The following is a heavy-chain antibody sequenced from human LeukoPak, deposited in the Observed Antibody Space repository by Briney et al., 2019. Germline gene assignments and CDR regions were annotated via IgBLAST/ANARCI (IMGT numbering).Heavy chain of an antibody. D-gene: IGHD6-19*01. CDR2: IYSGGST. CDR3: ARDDIAVAGTDY. Sequence: GGSLRLSFAASGFIVSSNYMTWVRQAPGKGLEWVSVIYSGGSTYYADSEKGRFTISRDNSKNTLYLQMNSLRAEDTAVYYCARDDIAVAGTDYWGQGTLVTVSS. J-gene: IGHJ4*02. V-gene: IGHV3-53*01. CDR1: GFIVSSNY.